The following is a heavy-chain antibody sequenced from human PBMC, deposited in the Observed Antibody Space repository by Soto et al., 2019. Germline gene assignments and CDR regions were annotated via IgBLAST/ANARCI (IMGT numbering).Heavy chain of an antibody. CDR1: GYTFTSYG. Sequence: QVQLVQSGAEVKKPGASVKVSCKASGYTFTSYGISWVRQAPGQGLEWMGWISAYNGNTNYAQKVQGRVTMTTDTSTRTAYMELRSLRSDDTAMYYCARDMGAYYYYGMDVWGQWTTVTVSS. V-gene: IGHV1-18*01. CDR2: ISAYNGNT. J-gene: IGHJ6*02. CDR3: ARDMGAYYYYGMDV. D-gene: IGHD3-16*01.